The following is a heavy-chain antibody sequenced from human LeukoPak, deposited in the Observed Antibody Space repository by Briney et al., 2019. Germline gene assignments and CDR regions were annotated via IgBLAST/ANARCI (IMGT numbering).Heavy chain of an antibody. CDR2: IDGGGGRT. V-gene: IGHV3-23*01. CDR1: GFAFSSYA. CDR3: GKEVERHFDLKY. J-gene: IGHJ4*02. Sequence: GGSLRLSCTASGFAFSSYAMSWVRQAPGVGLEWVSAIDGGGGRTWHADSVRGRFTISRDNSKNTLFMQMNSLRAEDTAVYYCGKEVERHFDLKYWGQGTLVTVSS.